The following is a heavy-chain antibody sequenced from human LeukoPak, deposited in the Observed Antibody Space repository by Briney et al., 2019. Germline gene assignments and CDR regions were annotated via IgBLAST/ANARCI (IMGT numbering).Heavy chain of an antibody. J-gene: IGHJ6*02. Sequence: SETLSLTCTVSGGSVSSGSYYWSWIRQHPGKGLEWIGYIYYSGSTYYNPSLKSRVTISVDTSKNQFSLKLSSVTAADTAVYYCATSTYYYDSSGPPLYYYYGMDVWGQGTTVTVSS. CDR3: ATSTYYYDSSGPPLYYYYGMDV. CDR1: GGSVSSGSYY. D-gene: IGHD3-22*01. CDR2: IYYSGST. V-gene: IGHV4-31*03.